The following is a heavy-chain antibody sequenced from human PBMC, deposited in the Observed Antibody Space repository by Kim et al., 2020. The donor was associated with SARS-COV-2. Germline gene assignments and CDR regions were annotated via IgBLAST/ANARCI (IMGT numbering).Heavy chain of an antibody. CDR3: ARDLPNDVPVYYYYGMDV. Sequence: SETLSLTCAVYGGSFSGYYWSWIRQPPGKGLEWIGEINHSGSTNYNPSLKSRVTISVDTSKNQFSLKLSSVTAADTAVYYCARDLPNDVPVYYYYGMDVWGQGTTVTVSS. CDR2: INHSGST. D-gene: IGHD1-1*01. CDR1: GGSFSGYY. J-gene: IGHJ6*02. V-gene: IGHV4-34*01.